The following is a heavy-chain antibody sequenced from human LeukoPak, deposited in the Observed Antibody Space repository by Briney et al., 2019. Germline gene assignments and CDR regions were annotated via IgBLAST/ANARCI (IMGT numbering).Heavy chain of an antibody. CDR1: GITFGSYW. Sequence: GGSLRLSCAASGITFGSYWMTWVRQAPGKGLEWVSYISSSGTTIYYADSVKGRFTISRDNAKNSLYLQMNSPRAEDTAVYYCARGAAVALDYWGQGTLVTVSS. J-gene: IGHJ4*02. CDR2: ISSSGTTI. V-gene: IGHV3-48*04. D-gene: IGHD6-19*01. CDR3: ARGAAVALDY.